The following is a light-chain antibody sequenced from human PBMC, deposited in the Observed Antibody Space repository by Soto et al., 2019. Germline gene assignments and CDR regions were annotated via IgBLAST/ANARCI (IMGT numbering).Light chain of an antibody. V-gene: IGLV2-14*01. J-gene: IGLJ1*01. CDR2: DVN. CDR1: SSDVGGYNY. Sequence: QSVLTQPASVSGSPGQSITISCTGTSSDVGGYNYVSWYQQHPGKAPKLMIYDVNNRPSGVSNRFSGSKSGNTASLTISGLQAEDEADYYCSSFTIITTYDFGTGTKVTVL. CDR3: SSFTIITTYD.